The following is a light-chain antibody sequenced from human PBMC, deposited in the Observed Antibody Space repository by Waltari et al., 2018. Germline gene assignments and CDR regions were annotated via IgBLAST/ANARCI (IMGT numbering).Light chain of an antibody. V-gene: IGKV1-39*01. Sequence: DIQMTQSPYSLSTSVGERVTITCLASQNIDSYSNWYQQKPGKAPKLLIYVASRLESGVPSRFSGRGSGTEFTLTINTLQPEDLATYYCQQSYTMPYTFGQGTMLEI. CDR3: QQSYTMPYT. CDR1: QNIDSY. CDR2: VAS. J-gene: IGKJ2*01.